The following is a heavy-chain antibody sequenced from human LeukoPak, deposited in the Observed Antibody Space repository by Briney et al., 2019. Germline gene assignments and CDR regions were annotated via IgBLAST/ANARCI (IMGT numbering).Heavy chain of an antibody. CDR2: ISYDGSNK. J-gene: IGHJ6*02. CDR1: GFTFSSYG. V-gene: IGHV3-30*03. Sequence: PGGSLRLSCAASGFTFSSYGMHWVRQAPGKGLEGVAVISYDGSNKYYADSVKGRFTISRDNSKNTLYLQMNSLRAEDTAVYYCARAGSWLYYYYGMDVWGQGTTVTVSS. D-gene: IGHD6-13*01. CDR3: ARAGSWLYYYYGMDV.